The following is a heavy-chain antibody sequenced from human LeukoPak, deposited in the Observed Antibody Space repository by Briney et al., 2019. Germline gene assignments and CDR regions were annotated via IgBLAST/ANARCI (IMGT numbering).Heavy chain of an antibody. CDR3: AKDQGPLIVVVIDY. J-gene: IGHJ4*02. Sequence: PGGSLRLSCAAAGFTFSSYGMHWVRQAPGKGLEWVAFIRYDGSNKYYADSVKGRFTISRDNSKNTLYLQMNSLRAEDTAVYYCAKDQGPLIVVVIDYWGQGTLVTVSS. CDR1: GFTFSSYG. D-gene: IGHD3-22*01. CDR2: IRYDGSNK. V-gene: IGHV3-30*02.